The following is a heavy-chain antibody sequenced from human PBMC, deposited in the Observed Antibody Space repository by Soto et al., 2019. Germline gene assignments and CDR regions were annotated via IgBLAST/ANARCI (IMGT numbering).Heavy chain of an antibody. CDR1: GFTFSSYA. CDR3: VKAGYTSGLL. D-gene: IGHD6-25*01. Sequence: QLLESWGGLIQPGGSLRLSCVASGFTFSSYAMNWVRQGPGTGLEWVAVIDSDDGKTYYANAVKGRFSISRDNSKNTLFLQMNSLRVEDTATYYCVKAGYTSGLLWGQGTLVTV. CDR2: IDSDDGKT. J-gene: IGHJ4*02. V-gene: IGHV3-23*01.